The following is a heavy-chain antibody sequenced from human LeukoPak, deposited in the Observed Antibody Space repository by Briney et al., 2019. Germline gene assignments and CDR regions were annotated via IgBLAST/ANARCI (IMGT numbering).Heavy chain of an antibody. CDR3: ARQGTTAFDY. Sequence: SETLSLTCAVYGGSFNGYYWSWIRQPPGKGLEWIGSIYYSGSTYYNPSLKSRVTISVDTSKNQFSLKPSSVTAADTAVYYCARQGTTAFDYWGQGTLVTVSS. V-gene: IGHV4-34*01. CDR2: IYYSGST. D-gene: IGHD1-1*01. J-gene: IGHJ4*02. CDR1: GGSFNGYY.